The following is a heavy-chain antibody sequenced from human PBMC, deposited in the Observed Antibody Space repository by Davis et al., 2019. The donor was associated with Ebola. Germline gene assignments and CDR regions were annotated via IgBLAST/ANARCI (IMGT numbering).Heavy chain of an antibody. CDR2: IYYSGST. J-gene: IGHJ6*02. CDR3: ARARGYGHDLWSGYYGGPSYGMDV. D-gene: IGHD3-3*01. Sequence: MPSETLSLTCTVSGGSISSYYWSWIRQPPGKGLEWIGYIYYSGSTNYNPSLKSRVTISVDTSKNQFSLKLSSVTAADTAVYYCARARGYGHDLWSGYYGGPSYGMDVWGQGTTVTVSS. CDR1: GGSISSYY. V-gene: IGHV4-59*01.